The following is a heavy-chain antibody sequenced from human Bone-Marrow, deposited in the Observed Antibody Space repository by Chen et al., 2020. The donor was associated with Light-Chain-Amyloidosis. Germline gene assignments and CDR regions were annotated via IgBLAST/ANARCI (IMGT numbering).Heavy chain of an antibody. V-gene: IGHV3-48*03. D-gene: IGHD6-19*01. J-gene: IGHJ4*02. Sequence: EVKLMQSGGGLVQPGGSLRLSCVTSGFTFSDHEMTWVRQAPGKGLEWVAHACTGGSRYYADVVKGRFAISRDNARSSVFLQMNNLRVEDTGVYFCARGSDPGWLAPDHWGQGTLVSVAS. CDR1: GFTFSDHE. CDR3: ARGSDPGWLAPDH. CDR2: ACTGGSR.